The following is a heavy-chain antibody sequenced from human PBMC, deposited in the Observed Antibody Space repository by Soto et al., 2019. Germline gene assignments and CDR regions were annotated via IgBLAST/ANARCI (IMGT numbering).Heavy chain of an antibody. D-gene: IGHD3-10*01. J-gene: IGHJ6*02. Sequence: SETLSLTCAVSGYSISSGYYWGWIRQPPGKGLEWIGNVHHGGITYYNPSLKSRVTISRDTSKNQYSLNLSSVTAADTAVYYCARTGDTMVRGVIIMNYYGMDVWGQGTTVTVSS. CDR3: ARTGDTMVRGVIIMNYYGMDV. CDR2: VHHGGIT. V-gene: IGHV4-38-2*01. CDR1: GYSISSGYY.